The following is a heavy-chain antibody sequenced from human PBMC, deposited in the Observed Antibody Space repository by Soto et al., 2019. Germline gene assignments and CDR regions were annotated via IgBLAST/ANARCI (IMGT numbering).Heavy chain of an antibody. V-gene: IGHV3-48*02. CDR2: ISSSSSTI. Sequence: GGSLRLSCAASGFTFSSYSMNWVRQAPGKGLEWVSYISSSSSTIYYADSVKGRFTISRDNAKNSLYLQMNSLRDEDTAVYYCARDMVRFLEWLHYYYGMDVWGQGTTVTVSS. CDR3: ARDMVRFLEWLHYYYGMDV. J-gene: IGHJ6*02. D-gene: IGHD3-3*01. CDR1: GFTFSSYS.